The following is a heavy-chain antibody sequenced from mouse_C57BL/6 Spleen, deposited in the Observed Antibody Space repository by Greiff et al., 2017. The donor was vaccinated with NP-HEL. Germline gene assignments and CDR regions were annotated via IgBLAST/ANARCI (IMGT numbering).Heavy chain of an antibody. J-gene: IGHJ2*01. CDR2: IYPGSGST. V-gene: IGHV1-55*01. Sequence: QVQLQQPGAELVKPGASVKMSCKASGYTFTSYWITWVKQRPGQGLEWIGDIYPGSGSTNYNEKFKSKATLTVDTSSSTAYMQLSSLTSEDSAVYYCARGGIYDGYYPYYFDYWGQGTTRTVSS. D-gene: IGHD2-3*01. CDR3: ARGGIYDGYYPYYFDY. CDR1: GYTFTSYW.